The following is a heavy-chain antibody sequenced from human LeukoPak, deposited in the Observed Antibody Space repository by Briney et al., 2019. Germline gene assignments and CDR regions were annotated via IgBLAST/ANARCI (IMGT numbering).Heavy chain of an antibody. CDR1: GFTFSDHY. D-gene: IGHD6-13*01. CDR2: TRNKANSYTT. Sequence: GGSLRLSCAAAGFTFSDHYMDWVRQAPGKGLEWVGRTRNKANSYTTEYAASVKGRFTISRDDSKNSLYLQMNSLKTEDTAVYYCARGWYSSSSTAFDIWCQGTMVTVSS. CDR3: ARGWYSSSSTAFDI. J-gene: IGHJ3*02. V-gene: IGHV3-72*01.